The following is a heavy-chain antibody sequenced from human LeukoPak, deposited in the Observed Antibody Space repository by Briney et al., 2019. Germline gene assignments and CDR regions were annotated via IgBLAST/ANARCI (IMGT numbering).Heavy chain of an antibody. CDR2: IIPIFGTA. J-gene: IGHJ5*02. V-gene: IGHV1-69*06. D-gene: IGHD6-6*01. CDR1: GGTFSNYA. CDR3: AGTTGQLETTFDP. Sequence: SVKVSCKASGGTFSNYAISWVRQAPEQGLEWMGRIIPIFGTANYAQKFQGRATITADKSTSTAYMDLNSLRSEDTAVYYCAGTTGQLETTFDPWGQGTLVTVSS.